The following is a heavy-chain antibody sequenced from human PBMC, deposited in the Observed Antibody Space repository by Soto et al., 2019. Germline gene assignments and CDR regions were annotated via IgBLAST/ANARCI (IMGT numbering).Heavy chain of an antibody. CDR3: NRAYYDRSAYYLA. CDR2: IRTMANSYAT. V-gene: IGHV3-73*01. CDR1: GFTFSGSA. D-gene: IGHD3-22*01. Sequence: GGSLRLSCAASGFTFSGSAVHWVRQASGKGLEWLGRIRTMANSYATAYAASVKGRFTISRDDSKNTAFLQMNSLNTEDTAVYFWNRAYYDRSAYYLAWGQVNLVTVSS. J-gene: IGHJ5*02.